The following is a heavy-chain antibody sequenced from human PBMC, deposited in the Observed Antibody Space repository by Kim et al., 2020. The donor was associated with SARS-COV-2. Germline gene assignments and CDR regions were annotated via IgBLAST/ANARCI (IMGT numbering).Heavy chain of an antibody. V-gene: IGHV3-23*01. J-gene: IGHJ5*02. D-gene: IGHD2-2*01. CDR3: VKEPNIVVVAAAMGWFDP. Sequence: KGRFTISRDNTKKTLYLQMNSLGDEDTAVYYCVKEPNIVVVAAAMGWFDPWGQGTLVTVSS.